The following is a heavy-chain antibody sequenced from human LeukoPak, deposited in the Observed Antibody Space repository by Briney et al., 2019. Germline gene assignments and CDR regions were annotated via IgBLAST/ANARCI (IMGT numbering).Heavy chain of an antibody. CDR1: GGSFSGYY. CDR2: INHSGST. J-gene: IGHJ3*02. D-gene: IGHD7-27*01. V-gene: IGHV4-34*01. Sequence: SETLSLTCAVYGGSFSGYYWSWIRQPPGKGLEWIGEINHSGSTNYNPSLKSRVTISVDTSKNQFSLKLSSVTAADTAVYYCARGLNWDDAFDIWGQGTMVTVSS. CDR3: ARGLNWDDAFDI.